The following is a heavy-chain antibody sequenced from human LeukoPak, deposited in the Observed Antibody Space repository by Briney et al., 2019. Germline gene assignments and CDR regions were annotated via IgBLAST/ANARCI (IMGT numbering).Heavy chain of an antibody. CDR1: GGSVSSGTYY. CDR2: IYYSGGA. CDR3: ARVRLSDSYGSGSYYFDY. V-gene: IGHV4-61*01. Sequence: KPSETLSLTRTVSGGSVSSGTYYWSWIRQPPGKGLEWIGYIYYSGGANYNPSLKSRVTISVDTSKNQFSLKLTSVTAADTAVYYCARVRLSDSYGSGSYYFDYWGQGTLVTVSS. J-gene: IGHJ4*02. D-gene: IGHD3-10*01.